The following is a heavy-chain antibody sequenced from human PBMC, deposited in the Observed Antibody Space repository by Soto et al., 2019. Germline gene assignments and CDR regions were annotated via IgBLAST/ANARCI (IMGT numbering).Heavy chain of an antibody. D-gene: IGHD3-22*01. Sequence: ASVKVSCKASGYTFTSYYMHWVRQAPGQGLEWMGIINPSGGSTSYAQKFQGRVTMTRDTSTSTAYMELRSLKSDDTAVYYCAREDYYDRTIDYWGQGTLVTVSS. J-gene: IGHJ4*02. CDR3: AREDYYDRTIDY. V-gene: IGHV1-46*01. CDR1: GYTFTSYY. CDR2: INPSGGST.